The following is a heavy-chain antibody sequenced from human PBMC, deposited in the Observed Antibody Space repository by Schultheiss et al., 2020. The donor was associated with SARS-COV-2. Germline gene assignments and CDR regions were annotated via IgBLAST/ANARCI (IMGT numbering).Heavy chain of an antibody. Sequence: GGSLRLSCAVSGFTFRDKWMNWVRQAPGKGLEWVAAINRDGGQKYYADSVKGRFTISRDNARNSLYLQMNSLRADDTAVYYCAKDARLGPNNWGQGTLVTVSS. CDR3: AKDARLGPNN. CDR1: GFTFRDKW. J-gene: IGHJ4*02. D-gene: IGHD7-27*01. CDR2: INRDGGQK. V-gene: IGHV3-7*03.